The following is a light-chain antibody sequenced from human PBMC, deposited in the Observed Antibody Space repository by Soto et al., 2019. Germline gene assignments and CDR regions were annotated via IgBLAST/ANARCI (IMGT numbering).Light chain of an antibody. Sequence: DIPMTQSPSTLSASVGDRVTITCRASQSISSWLAWYQQKPGKAPKLLIYDASSLERGVPSRFSGSGSGTEFTLTISSLQPDDFATYYCQQYNSYRTFGQGTKVEIK. CDR2: DAS. V-gene: IGKV1-5*01. CDR1: QSISSW. CDR3: QQYNSYRT. J-gene: IGKJ1*01.